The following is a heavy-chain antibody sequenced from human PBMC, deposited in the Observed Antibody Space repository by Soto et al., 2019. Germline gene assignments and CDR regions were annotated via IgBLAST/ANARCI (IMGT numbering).Heavy chain of an antibody. CDR3: ARHATGGPYYFDY. D-gene: IGHD1-26*01. Sequence: SETLSLTCTVSGGSISSSSYYWGWIRQPPGKGLEWIGSIYYSGSTYYNPSLKSRVTISVDTSKNQFSLKLSSVTAADTAVYYCARHATGGPYYFDYWGQGTLVTVSS. J-gene: IGHJ4*02. V-gene: IGHV4-39*01. CDR2: IYYSGST. CDR1: GGSISSSSYY.